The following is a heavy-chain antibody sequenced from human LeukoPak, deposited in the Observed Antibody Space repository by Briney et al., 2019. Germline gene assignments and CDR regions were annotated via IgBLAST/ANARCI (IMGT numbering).Heavy chain of an antibody. CDR3: ARDRSIAAAGDLFDY. CDR1: GGSISSSSHY. Sequence: PSETLSLTCTVSGGSISSSSHYWGWIRQPPGKGLEWIGYIYYSGSTNYNPSLKSRVTISVDTSKNQFSLKLSSVTAADTAVYYCARDRSIAAAGDLFDYWGQGTLVTVSS. D-gene: IGHD6-13*01. CDR2: IYYSGST. V-gene: IGHV4-61*01. J-gene: IGHJ4*02.